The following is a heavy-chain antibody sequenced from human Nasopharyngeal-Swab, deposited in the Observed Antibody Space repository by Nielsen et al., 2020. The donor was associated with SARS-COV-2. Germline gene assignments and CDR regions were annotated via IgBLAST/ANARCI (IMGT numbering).Heavy chain of an antibody. Sequence: SETLSLTCTVSGFSITSGCYWGWIRQPPGKGPEYIGSIFRSGDVRYSPSLSSRVTMSVDTSKNQMSLRLRSATAADTAMYYCARLGYGDYEADYWGQGILVTVSS. J-gene: IGHJ4*02. CDR1: GFSITSGCY. D-gene: IGHD2-21*02. V-gene: IGHV4-38-2*02. CDR3: ARLGYGDYEADY. CDR2: IFRSGDV.